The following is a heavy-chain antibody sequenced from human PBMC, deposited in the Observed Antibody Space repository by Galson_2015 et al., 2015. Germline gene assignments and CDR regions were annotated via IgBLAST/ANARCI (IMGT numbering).Heavy chain of an antibody. CDR3: ARPKYYYGSGSYDAFDI. J-gene: IGHJ3*02. D-gene: IGHD3-10*01. CDR1: GYSFTSYW. CDR2: IYPGDSDT. V-gene: IGHV5-51*01. Sequence: QSGAEVKKPGESLQISCTGSGYSFTSYWIGWVRQMPGKGLEWMGIIYPGDSDTRYSPSFQGQVTISADKSISTAYLQWSSLKASDTAMYYCARPKYYYGSGSYDAFDIWGQGTMVTVSS.